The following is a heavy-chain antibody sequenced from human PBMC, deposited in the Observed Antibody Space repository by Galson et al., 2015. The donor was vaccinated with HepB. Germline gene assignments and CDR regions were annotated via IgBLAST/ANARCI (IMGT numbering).Heavy chain of an antibody. J-gene: IGHJ3*02. CDR1: GFTFSSYA. D-gene: IGHD6-19*01. Sequence: SLRLSCAASGFTFSSYAMSWVRQAPGKGLEWVSAISGSGGSTYYADSVKGRFTISRDNSKNTLYLQMNSLRAEDTAVYYCAKDLYSSGWYSSAFDIWGQGTMVTVSS. CDR2: ISGSGGST. CDR3: AKDLYSSGWYSSAFDI. V-gene: IGHV3-23*01.